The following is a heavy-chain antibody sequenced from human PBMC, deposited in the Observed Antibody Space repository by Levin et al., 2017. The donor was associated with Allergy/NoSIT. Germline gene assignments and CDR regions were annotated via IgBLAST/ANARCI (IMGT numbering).Heavy chain of an antibody. Sequence: SETLSLTCAVYGGSFSGYYWSWIRQPPGKGLEWFGEINHSGSTNYNPSLKSRFTISVDTSKNQFSLKLSSVPASDTAVYYCARDRNKAYVIAARPSWFDPWGQGTLVTVSS. CDR1: GGSFSGYY. V-gene: IGHV4-34*01. J-gene: IGHJ5*02. CDR2: INHSGST. CDR3: ARDRNKAYVIAARPSWFDP. D-gene: IGHD6-6*01.